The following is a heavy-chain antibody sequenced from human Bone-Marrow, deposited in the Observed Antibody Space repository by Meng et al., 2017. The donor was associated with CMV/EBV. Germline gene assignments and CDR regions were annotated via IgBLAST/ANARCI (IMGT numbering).Heavy chain of an antibody. CDR2: ITSSSGYI. CDR3: FIAARPVDY. CDR1: GFTFSSYT. D-gene: IGHD6-6*01. J-gene: IGHJ4*02. V-gene: IGHV3-21*01. Sequence: GGSLKISCAASGFTFSSYTMNWVRQAPGKGLEWVSSITSSSGYIYYADSVKGRFTISRDNSKNTLYLQMNSLRAEDTAVYYCFIAARPVDYWGQGTLVTVSS.